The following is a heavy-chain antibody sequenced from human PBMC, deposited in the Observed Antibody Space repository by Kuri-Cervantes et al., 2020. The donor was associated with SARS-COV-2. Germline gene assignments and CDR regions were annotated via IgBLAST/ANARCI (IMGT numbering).Heavy chain of an antibody. J-gene: IGHJ6*03. CDR3: ARVPTPYYYYYMDV. CDR2: IYYSGST. CDR1: GGYISSHY. D-gene: IGHD4-17*01. V-gene: IGHV4-59*11. Sequence: ESLKISCTVAGGYISSHYWSWIRQPPGKGLEWIGYIYYSGSTNYNPSLKSRVTISVDTSKNQFSLKLSSVTAADTAVYYCARVPTPYYYYYMDVWGKGTTVTVSS.